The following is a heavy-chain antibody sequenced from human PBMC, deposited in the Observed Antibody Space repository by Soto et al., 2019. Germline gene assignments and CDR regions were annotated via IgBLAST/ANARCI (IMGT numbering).Heavy chain of an antibody. Sequence: PSETLSLTCTVSGDSINSYYWSWVRQPPGKGLEWIGYVYFSGYTNYKSSLKSRLTISVDTSKNRFSLNLTSVTAADTAFYYCARVGVTGDGVRYFASWGRGTLVT. CDR1: GDSINSYY. D-gene: IGHD3-16*01. J-gene: IGHJ4*02. V-gene: IGHV4-59*01. CDR2: VYFSGYT. CDR3: ARVGVTGDGVRYFAS.